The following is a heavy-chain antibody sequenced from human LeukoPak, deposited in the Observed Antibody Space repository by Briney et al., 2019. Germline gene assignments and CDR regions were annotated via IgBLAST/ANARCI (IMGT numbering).Heavy chain of an antibody. CDR2: ISGSGDTT. J-gene: IGHJ3*02. Sequence: GGSLRLSCAASGFTFSSYAMSWVRQAPGKGLEWVSGISGSGDTTYYADSVKGRVTISRDNSKNTLYLQMNSLRTEDTAVYYCAKVFITTANHDAFDMWGQGTMVTVSS. CDR1: GFTFSSYA. D-gene: IGHD6-13*01. V-gene: IGHV3-23*01. CDR3: AKVFITTANHDAFDM.